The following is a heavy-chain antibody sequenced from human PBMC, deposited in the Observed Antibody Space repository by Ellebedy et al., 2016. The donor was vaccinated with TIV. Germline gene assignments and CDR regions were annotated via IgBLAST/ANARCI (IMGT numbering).Heavy chain of an antibody. J-gene: IGHJ4*02. D-gene: IGHD2/OR15-2a*01. V-gene: IGHV3-33*01. CDR3: ARESCNNITCYFDY. CDR1: GLTFSTYG. Sequence: GESLKISCAASGLTFSTYGLHWVRQAPGKGLEWVAVVWYDGSDKYYADSVKGRFTISRDNSKNTRFLQMNSLRTEDTAVYYCARESCNNITCYFDYWGLGTLVTVSS. CDR2: VWYDGSDK.